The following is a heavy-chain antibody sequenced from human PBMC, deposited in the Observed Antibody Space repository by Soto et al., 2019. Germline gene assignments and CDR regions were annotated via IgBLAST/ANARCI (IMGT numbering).Heavy chain of an antibody. CDR1: GFTFDDYA. CDR2: ISWNSGSK. J-gene: IGHJ4*02. V-gene: IGHV3-9*01. CDR3: AKVTTVTTRSGSFDY. D-gene: IGHD4-17*01. Sequence: GGSLRLSCAASGFTFDDYAMHWVRQAPGKGLEWVSGISWNSGSKGYADSVKGRFTISRDNAKNSLYLQMNSLRAEDTALYYCAKVTTVTTRSGSFDYWGQGTLVTVSS.